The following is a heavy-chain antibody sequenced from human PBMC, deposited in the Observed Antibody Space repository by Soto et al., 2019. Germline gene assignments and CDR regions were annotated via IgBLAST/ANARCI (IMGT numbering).Heavy chain of an antibody. V-gene: IGHV3-7*03. J-gene: IGHJ4*02. CDR2: IKIDGSEK. Sequence: EVQMLQSGGGMVQPGGSLRLSCVGSGLTFGHSWMSWVRQAPGKGLEWVANIKIDGSEKYYVYSVKGRFAISRDNAKNSVFLQLNSLRTEDTAVYYCARELEMVDGFAHWGQGSLVIVSP. D-gene: IGHD2-8*01. CDR3: ARELEMVDGFAH. CDR1: GLTFGHSW.